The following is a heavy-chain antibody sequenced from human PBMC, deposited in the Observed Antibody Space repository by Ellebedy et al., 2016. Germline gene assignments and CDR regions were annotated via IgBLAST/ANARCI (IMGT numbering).Heavy chain of an antibody. Sequence: ASVKVSCKASGYSFTSYYMHWVRQAPGQGLEWMGIINPSGGSTSYAQKFQGRVTMTRDTSTTTAYMELSSLRSEDTAVYYCARGFDGSGSYYYYGMDVWGQGTTVTVSS. CDR3: ARGFDGSGSYYYYGMDV. J-gene: IGHJ6*02. D-gene: IGHD3-10*01. CDR1: GYSFTSYY. CDR2: INPSGGST. V-gene: IGHV1-46*01.